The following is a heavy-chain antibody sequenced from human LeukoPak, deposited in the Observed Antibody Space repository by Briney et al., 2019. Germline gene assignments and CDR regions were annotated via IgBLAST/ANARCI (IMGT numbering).Heavy chain of an antibody. Sequence: PSETLSLTCAVYGGSFSGYYWSWIRQPPGKGLEWIGEINHSGSTNYNPSLKSRVTISVDTSKNQFSLKLSSVTAADTAVYYCARRNYDFWSGPQHMDVWGKGTTVTVSS. CDR2: INHSGST. J-gene: IGHJ6*03. D-gene: IGHD3-3*01. CDR3: ARRNYDFWSGPQHMDV. V-gene: IGHV4-34*01. CDR1: GGSFSGYY.